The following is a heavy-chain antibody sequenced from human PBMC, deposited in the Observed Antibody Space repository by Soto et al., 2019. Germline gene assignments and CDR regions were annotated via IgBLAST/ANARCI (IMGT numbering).Heavy chain of an antibody. CDR2: ISGSGSST. Sequence: PGGSLRLSCAASGFTFNSAWLSWVRQAPGKGLEWVSSISGSGSSTYYADSVKGRFTISRDNSKNTLFLQMNSLRAEDTAVYYCAKDYSDSSGYYSPEYFQHWGQGTLVTVSS. V-gene: IGHV3-23*01. D-gene: IGHD3-22*01. CDR3: AKDYSDSSGYYSPEYFQH. CDR1: GFTFNSAW. J-gene: IGHJ1*01.